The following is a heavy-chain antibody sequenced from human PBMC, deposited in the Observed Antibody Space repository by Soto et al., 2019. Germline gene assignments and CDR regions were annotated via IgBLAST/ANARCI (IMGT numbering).Heavy chain of an antibody. CDR1: GFTLSSYA. CDR3: ARDLEMATRTSAY. CDR2: ISYDGSNK. D-gene: IGHD5-12*01. Sequence: QVQLVESGGGVVQPGRSLRLSCAASGFTLSSYAMHWVRQAPGKGLEWVAVISYDGSNKYYADSVKGRFTISRDNSKNTQYLQMNSLRAEDTAVYYCARDLEMATRTSAYWGQGTLVTVSS. J-gene: IGHJ4*02. V-gene: IGHV3-30-3*01.